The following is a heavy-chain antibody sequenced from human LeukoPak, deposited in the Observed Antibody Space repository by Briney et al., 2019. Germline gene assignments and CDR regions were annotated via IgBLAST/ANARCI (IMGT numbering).Heavy chain of an antibody. CDR2: IYTSGST. Sequence: SETLSLTCTASGGSISSYYWSWIRQPAGKGLEWIGRIYTSGSTNYNPSLKSRVTMSVDTSKNQFSLKLGSVTAADTAVYYCARVVPAAIPAGSGWFDPWGQGTLVTVSS. D-gene: IGHD2-2*02. CDR3: ARVVPAAIPAGSGWFDP. V-gene: IGHV4-4*07. J-gene: IGHJ5*02. CDR1: GGSISSYY.